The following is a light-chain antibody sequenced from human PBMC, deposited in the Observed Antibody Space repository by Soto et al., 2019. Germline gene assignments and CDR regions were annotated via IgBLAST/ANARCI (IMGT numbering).Light chain of an antibody. CDR1: QDISNY. CDR3: QQYDNLP. CDR2: DAS. J-gene: IGKJ4*01. V-gene: IGKV1-33*01. Sequence: DIQMTQSPSSLSASVGDRVTITCQASQDISNYLNWYQQKPGKAPLLIYDASNLETGVPSRFSGSGSGTDFTFTISSLQPEDIATYYCQQYDNLPFGGGTKVEIK.